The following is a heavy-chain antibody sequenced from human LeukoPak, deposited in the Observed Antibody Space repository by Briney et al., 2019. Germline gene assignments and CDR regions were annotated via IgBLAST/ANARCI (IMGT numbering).Heavy chain of an antibody. CDR2: IKQDGSER. CDR1: GFTFSSYW. Sequence: PGGSLRLSCAASGFTFSSYWMTWVRQAPGKGLEWVANIKQDGSERYYVGSVKGRFTISRDNAKNSLYLQMNSLRAEDTAVYYCARDKYGSNSWPRYYYYYMDVWGKGTTVTVSS. CDR3: ARDKYGSNSWPRYYYYYMDV. J-gene: IGHJ6*03. V-gene: IGHV3-7*01. D-gene: IGHD6-13*01.